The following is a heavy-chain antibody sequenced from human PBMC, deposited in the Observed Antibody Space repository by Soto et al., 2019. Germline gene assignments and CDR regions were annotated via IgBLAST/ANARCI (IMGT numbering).Heavy chain of an antibody. J-gene: IGHJ5*02. Sequence: PGGSLSLSCAASGFTFNIYWMHWVRQAPGKGLVWVSRINSDGSSTSYADSVKGRFTISRDNAKNTLYLQMYSLRVEDTAVYYCVRGPSGQLGNWFDPWGQGALVTVSS. CDR1: GFTFNIYW. CDR2: INSDGSST. D-gene: IGHD6-13*01. V-gene: IGHV3-74*01. CDR3: VRGPSGQLGNWFDP.